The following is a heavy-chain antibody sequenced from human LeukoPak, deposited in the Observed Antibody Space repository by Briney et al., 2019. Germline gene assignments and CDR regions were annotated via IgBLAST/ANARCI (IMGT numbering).Heavy chain of an antibody. CDR3: ARGRFLEWLFVYFDY. D-gene: IGHD3-3*01. Sequence: ASVKVSCKASGYTFTGYYMHWVRQAPGQGLEWMGWINPNSGGTNYAQKFQGRVTMTRDTSISTAYMELSRPRSDDTAVYYCARGRFLEWLFVYFDYWGQGTLVTVSS. V-gene: IGHV1-2*02. J-gene: IGHJ4*02. CDR1: GYTFTGYY. CDR2: INPNSGGT.